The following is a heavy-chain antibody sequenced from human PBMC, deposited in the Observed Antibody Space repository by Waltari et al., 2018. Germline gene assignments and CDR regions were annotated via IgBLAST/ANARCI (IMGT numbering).Heavy chain of an antibody. CDR2: IYYTGRT. CDR1: GGSISSYY. CDR3: ARDRDYDSSGHLDVAFDI. J-gene: IGHJ3*02. V-gene: IGHV4-59*01. Sequence: QVQLQESGPGLVKPSETLSLTCTVSGGSISSYYWSWIRQPPGKGLEWIGYIYYTGRTNYHPSLKSRVTISVDPSNNQFSLKLSSVTAADTAVYYCARDRDYDSSGHLDVAFDIWGQGTMVTVSS. D-gene: IGHD3-22*01.